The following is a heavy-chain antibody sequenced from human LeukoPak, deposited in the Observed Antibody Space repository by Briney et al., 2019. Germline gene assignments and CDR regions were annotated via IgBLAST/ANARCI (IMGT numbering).Heavy chain of an antibody. CDR1: GLVFSRHA. V-gene: IGHV3-7*01. CDR2: INQDGSET. J-gene: IGHJ4*02. CDR3: ARDIVPPGICFDF. D-gene: IGHD2-2*01. Sequence: GGSLRLSCEASGLVFSRHAMTWVRQAPGKGLEWVANINQDGSETYYVDSVRGRFTISRDNAKNSLYLQMNSLRAEDTAVYYCARDIVPPGICFDFWGQGTLVTVSS.